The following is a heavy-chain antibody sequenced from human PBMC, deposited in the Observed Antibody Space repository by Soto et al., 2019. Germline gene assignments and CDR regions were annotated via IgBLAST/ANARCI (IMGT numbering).Heavy chain of an antibody. CDR2: IIPMFGTA. CDR1: GGTFSSYA. V-gene: IGHV1-69*13. CDR3: ATRSGYTYGYVTIDY. J-gene: IGHJ4*01. Sequence: SVKVSFKASGGTFSSYAISWVRQAPGQGLEWMGGIIPMFGTANYAQKFQGRVTITADESTSTAYMELSSLRSEDTAVYYCATRSGYTYGYVTIDYWGQGTMVTVSS. D-gene: IGHD5-18*01.